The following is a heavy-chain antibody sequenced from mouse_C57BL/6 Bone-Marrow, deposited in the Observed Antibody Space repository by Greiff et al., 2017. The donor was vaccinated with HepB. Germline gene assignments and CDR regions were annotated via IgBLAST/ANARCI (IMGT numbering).Heavy chain of an antibody. CDR3: ARGYYDYPAWFAY. J-gene: IGHJ3*01. D-gene: IGHD2-4*01. V-gene: IGHV3-8*01. CDR2: ISYSGST. Sequence: EVNVVESGPGLAKPSQTLSLTCSVTGYSITSDYWNWIRKFPGNKLEYMGYISYSGSTYYNPSLKSRISITRDTSKNQYYLQLNSVTTEDTATYYCARGYYDYPAWFAYWGQGTLVTVSA. CDR1: GYSITSDY.